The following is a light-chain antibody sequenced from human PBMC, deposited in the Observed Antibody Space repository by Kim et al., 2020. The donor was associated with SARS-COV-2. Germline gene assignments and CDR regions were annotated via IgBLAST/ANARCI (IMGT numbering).Light chain of an antibody. Sequence: PGDGATLSCRASQSIDRDLAWYQQKPGQPPRLLIYDSSTRAPGITARFRGSGSGTEFNLTIKSLQSEDLAVYYCQHYTAWPPWPFGLGTKL. V-gene: IGKV3-15*01. CDR1: QSIDRD. CDR2: DSS. J-gene: IGKJ1*01. CDR3: QHYTAWPPWP.